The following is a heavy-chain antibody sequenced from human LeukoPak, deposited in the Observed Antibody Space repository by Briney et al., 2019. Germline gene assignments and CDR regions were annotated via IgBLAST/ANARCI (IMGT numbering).Heavy chain of an antibody. Sequence: GGSLRLSCAASGFTFIDYDMHWVRQVIGKGLEWVSAIGIRGDTHYSGSVKGRFTISRENAESSLYLQMNNLRAEDTAVYYCARGGIQVSGIDEFDYWGQGTLVTVSS. CDR1: GFTFIDYD. D-gene: IGHD6-19*01. CDR3: ARGGIQVSGIDEFDY. CDR2: IGIRGDT. J-gene: IGHJ4*02. V-gene: IGHV3-13*01.